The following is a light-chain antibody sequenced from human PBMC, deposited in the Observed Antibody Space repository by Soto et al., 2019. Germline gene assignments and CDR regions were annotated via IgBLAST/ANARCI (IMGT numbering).Light chain of an antibody. CDR2: EVS. J-gene: IGLJ1*01. CDR3: SSYTSSSTYV. Sequence: QFVLTQPASVSGSPGQSITISCTGTSSDVGGYNYVSWYQQHPGKAPKLMIYEVSNRPSGVSNRFSGSKSGNTASLTISGLQAEDEADYYCSSYTSSSTYVFGIGTKVTVL. CDR1: SSDVGGYNY. V-gene: IGLV2-14*01.